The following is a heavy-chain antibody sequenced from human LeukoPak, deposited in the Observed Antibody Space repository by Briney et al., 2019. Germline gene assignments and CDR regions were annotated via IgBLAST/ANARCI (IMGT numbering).Heavy chain of an antibody. J-gene: IGHJ4*02. Sequence: ASVKVSCKASGGTFSSYAISWVRQAPGQGLEWMGGIIPIFGTANYAQRFQGRVTITTDESTSTAYMELSSLRSEDTAVYYCASRKYSGSYYGRRGLDYWGQGTLVTVSS. V-gene: IGHV1-69*05. D-gene: IGHD1-26*01. CDR3: ASRKYSGSYYGRRGLDY. CDR1: GGTFSSYA. CDR2: IIPIFGTA.